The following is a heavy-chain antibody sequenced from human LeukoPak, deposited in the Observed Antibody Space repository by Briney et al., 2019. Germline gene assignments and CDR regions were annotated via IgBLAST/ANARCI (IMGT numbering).Heavy chain of an antibody. J-gene: IGHJ4*02. CDR2: IHNSGST. D-gene: IGHD6-13*01. V-gene: IGHV4-59*11. Sequence: PSETLSLTCTVSGDSISSHSWSWIRLPPGKGLEWIGYIHNSGSTSYNPSLESRVTIARDTSKNQFSLKMTSVTAADTAVYYCARDLGYSSSWWNYFDYWGQGTLVTVSS. CDR1: GDSISSHS. CDR3: ARDLGYSSSWWNYFDY.